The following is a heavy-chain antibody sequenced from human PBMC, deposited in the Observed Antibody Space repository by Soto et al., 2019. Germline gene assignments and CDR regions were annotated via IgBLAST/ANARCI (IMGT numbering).Heavy chain of an antibody. CDR3: AVGFKVDYYCLDV. V-gene: IGHV1-69*01. J-gene: IGHJ6*03. CDR1: GGIFTATA. CDR2: VIPMFGTA. D-gene: IGHD2-2*01. Sequence: QVQLVQSGAEVRKPGSSVKVSCRSSGGIFTATAISWVRQAPGQGPEWMGGVIPMFGTANYPRRFQGRVTITADESTNTAYMQLSSLRSEDTAVYFCAVGFKVDYYCLDVWGQGTTVTVSS.